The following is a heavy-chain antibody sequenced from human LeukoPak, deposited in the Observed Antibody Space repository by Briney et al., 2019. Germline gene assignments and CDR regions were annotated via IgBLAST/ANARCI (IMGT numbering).Heavy chain of an antibody. CDR3: AKGVGGTGYCSGGTCYSPYYFDY. J-gene: IGHJ4*02. Sequence: GGSLRLSCAASGFTFSSYAMSWVRQAPGKGLEWVSAISGSGGSTYYADSAKGRFTISRDNPKNTLYLQMNSLRAEDTAVYYCAKGVGGTGYCSGGTCYSPYYFDYWGQGTLVTVSS. CDR2: ISGSGGST. CDR1: GFTFSSYA. V-gene: IGHV3-23*01. D-gene: IGHD2-15*01.